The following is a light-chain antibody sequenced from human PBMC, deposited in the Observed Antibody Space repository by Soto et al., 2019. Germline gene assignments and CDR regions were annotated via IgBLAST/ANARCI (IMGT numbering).Light chain of an antibody. CDR3: QQYYSYYPT. V-gene: IGKV1-17*03. Sequence: DIQMTQSPSAMSASVGDRVTITCRASQGISNYLAWFQQKPGKVPERLIYAASRLQGGVPSRFSGGGSGTEFTLTISGLEPDDFATYYCQQYYSYYPTFGQGTKVDIK. CDR2: AAS. CDR1: QGISNY. J-gene: IGKJ1*01.